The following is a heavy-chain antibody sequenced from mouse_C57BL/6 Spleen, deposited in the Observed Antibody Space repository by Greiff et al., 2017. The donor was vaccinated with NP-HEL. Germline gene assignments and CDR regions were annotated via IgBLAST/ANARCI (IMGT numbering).Heavy chain of an antibody. CDR3: ARGGGYYNYFDY. Sequence: VQLQQPGAELVRPGSSVKLSCKASGYTFTSYWMHWVKQRPIQGLEWIGNIDPSDSETHYNQKFKDKATLTVDKSSSTAYMQLSSLTSEDSAVDYCARGGGYYNYFDYWGQGTTLTVSS. CDR2: IDPSDSET. J-gene: IGHJ2*01. D-gene: IGHD2-12*01. V-gene: IGHV1-52*01. CDR1: GYTFTSYW.